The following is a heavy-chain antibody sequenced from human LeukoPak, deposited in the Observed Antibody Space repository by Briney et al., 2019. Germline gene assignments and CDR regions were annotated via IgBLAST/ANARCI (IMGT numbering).Heavy chain of an antibody. CDR3: AREALWAYYFDY. J-gene: IGHJ4*02. CDR2: IYSGGST. CDR1: GFTVSSNY. V-gene: IGHV3-66*01. D-gene: IGHD3-10*01. Sequence: QAGGSLRLSRAASGFTVSSNYMSWVRQAPGKGLEWVSVIYSGGSTYYADSVKGRFTISRDNSKNTLYLQMNSLRAEDTAVYYCAREALWAYYFDYWGQGTLVTVSS.